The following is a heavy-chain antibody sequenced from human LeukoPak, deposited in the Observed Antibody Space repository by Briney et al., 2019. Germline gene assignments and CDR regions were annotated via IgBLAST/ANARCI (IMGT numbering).Heavy chain of an antibody. Sequence: ASVKVSCKASGGTFSSYAISWVRQAPGQGLEWMGGIIPIFGTANYAQKFQGRVTITADESTSTAYMELSSLRFEDTAVYYCATDLATVINDYWGQGTLVTVSS. D-gene: IGHD4-23*01. CDR1: GGTFSSYA. J-gene: IGHJ4*02. CDR2: IIPIFGTA. V-gene: IGHV1-69*13. CDR3: ATDLATVINDY.